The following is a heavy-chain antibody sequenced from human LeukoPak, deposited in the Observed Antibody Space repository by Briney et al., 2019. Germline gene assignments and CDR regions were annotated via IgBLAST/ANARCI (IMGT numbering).Heavy chain of an antibody. CDR1: GYSISSGYH. D-gene: IGHD2-21*02. CDR2: IYHSGST. CDR3: ARDPHIVVVTAIRGEYGMDV. Sequence: SETLSLTCTVSGYSISSGYHWGWIRQPPGKGLEWIGSIYHSGSTYYNPSLKSRVTISVDTSKNQFSLKLSSVTAADTAVYYCARDPHIVVVTAIRGEYGMDVWGQGTTVTVSS. J-gene: IGHJ6*02. V-gene: IGHV4-38-2*02.